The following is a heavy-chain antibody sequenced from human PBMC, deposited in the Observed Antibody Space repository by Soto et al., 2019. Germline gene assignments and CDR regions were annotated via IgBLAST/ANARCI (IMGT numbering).Heavy chain of an antibody. Sequence: SETLSLTCTVSGGSISSYYWSWIRQPPGKGLEWIGYIYYSGSTNYNPSLKSRVTISVDTSKNQFSLKLSSVTAVDTAVYYCARGGGRRYCSSTSCYDAFDIWGQGTMVTVSS. CDR3: ARGGGRRYCSSTSCYDAFDI. J-gene: IGHJ3*02. D-gene: IGHD2-2*01. CDR1: GGSISSYY. CDR2: IYYSGST. V-gene: IGHV4-59*01.